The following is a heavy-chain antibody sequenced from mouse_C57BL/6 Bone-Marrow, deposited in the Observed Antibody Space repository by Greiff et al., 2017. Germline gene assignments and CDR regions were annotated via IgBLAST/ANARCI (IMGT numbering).Heavy chain of an antibody. D-gene: IGHD2-12*01. CDR3: TPRRRVPYYFDD. CDR1: GFTFKNYC. CDR2: IDPENGDT. V-gene: IGHV14-4*01. Sequence: VQLQQSGAELVRPGASVKLSCTASGFTFKNYCMPWVKQRPEQGLEWIGWIDPENGDTEYPSKFQGKATITADTASNTAYLQLSSLTSEDTAVYYCTPRRRVPYYFDDWGQGTTLTVSS. J-gene: IGHJ2*01.